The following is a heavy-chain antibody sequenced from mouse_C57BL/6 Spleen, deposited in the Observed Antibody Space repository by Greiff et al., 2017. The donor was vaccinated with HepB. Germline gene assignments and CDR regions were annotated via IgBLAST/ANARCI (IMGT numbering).Heavy chain of an antibody. CDR1: GYTFTSYW. V-gene: IGHV1-59*01. CDR2: IDPSDSYT. J-gene: IGHJ2*01. Sequence: VQLQQSGAELVRPGTSVKLSCKASGYTFTSYWMHWVKQRPGQGLEWIGVIDPSDSYTNYNHKFKGKATLTVDTSSSTAYMQLSSLTSEDSAVYYCARGDTVVDYWGQGTTLTVSS. CDR3: ARGDTVVDY. D-gene: IGHD1-1*01.